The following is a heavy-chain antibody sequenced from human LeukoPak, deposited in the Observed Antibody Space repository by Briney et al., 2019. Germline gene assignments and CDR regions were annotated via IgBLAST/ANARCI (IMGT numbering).Heavy chain of an antibody. CDR2: FYYCGST. V-gene: IGHV4-59*11. CDR3: ARSILHSGGSCCWYFFDY. Sequence: SETLSLTCTVSGGSIGGHYWSWLRQPPGKGLEWIGYFYYCGSTDYNPSLKSRVTISVDTSKNQFSLQLSSVSVADTAVYYCARSILHSGGSCCWYFFDYWGQGALVTVSS. D-gene: IGHD2-15*01. J-gene: IGHJ4*02. CDR1: GGSIGGHY.